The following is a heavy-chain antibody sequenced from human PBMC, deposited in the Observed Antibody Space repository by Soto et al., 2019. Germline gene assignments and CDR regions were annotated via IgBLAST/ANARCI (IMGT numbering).Heavy chain of an antibody. CDR1: GCSFTSYW. J-gene: IGHJ6*02. V-gene: IGHV5-51*01. Sequence: GESLKISCKGSGCSFTSYWIGWVRQMPGKGLEWMGIIYPGDSDTRYSPSFQGQVTISADKSISTAYLQWSSLKASDTAMYYCAGGGVRGVITRTRDYYGMDVRGQGTTVTVSS. CDR2: IYPGDSDT. CDR3: AGGGVRGVITRTRDYYGMDV. D-gene: IGHD3-10*01.